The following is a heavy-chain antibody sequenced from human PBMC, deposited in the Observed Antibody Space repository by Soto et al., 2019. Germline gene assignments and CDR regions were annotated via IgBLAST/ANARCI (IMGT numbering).Heavy chain of an antibody. J-gene: IGHJ5*02. D-gene: IGHD6-13*01. CDR1: GFTFSDYY. CDR3: AREDGSSWYDPRPNLFDP. Sequence: GGSLRLSCAASGFTFSDYYMSWIRQAPGKGLEWVSYISSSGSTIYYADSVKGRFTISRDNAKNSLYLQMNSLRAEDTAVYYCAREDGSSWYDPRPNLFDPWGQGTLVTVSS. V-gene: IGHV3-11*01. CDR2: ISSSGSTI.